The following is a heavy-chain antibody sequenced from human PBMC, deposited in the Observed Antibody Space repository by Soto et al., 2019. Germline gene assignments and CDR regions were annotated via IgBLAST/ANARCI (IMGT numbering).Heavy chain of an antibody. V-gene: IGHV3-74*01. Sequence: GGSLRLSCAASGFTFSSYWMHWVRQAPGKGLVWVSRINSDGSIINYVDSVKGRFTISRDNAKNTLYLQMNSLRAEDTAVYYCARDSGAMDYFDYWGQGTLVTVSS. CDR2: INSDGSII. CDR1: GFTFSSYW. J-gene: IGHJ4*02. D-gene: IGHD1-26*01. CDR3: ARDSGAMDYFDY.